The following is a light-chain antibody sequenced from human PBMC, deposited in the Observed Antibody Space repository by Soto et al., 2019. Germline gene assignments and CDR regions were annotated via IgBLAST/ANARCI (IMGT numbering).Light chain of an antibody. J-gene: IGLJ1*01. Sequence: QSVLTQPASVSGSPGQSITISCTGTSSDVGGYNYVSWYQQHPGKAPKLMIYEVSNRPSGVSNRFSGSKSGNTASLTISGLQAEDEADYYCSSYTSSSTVFGTGTQRTVL. CDR1: SSDVGGYNY. CDR3: SSYTSSSTV. CDR2: EVS. V-gene: IGLV2-14*01.